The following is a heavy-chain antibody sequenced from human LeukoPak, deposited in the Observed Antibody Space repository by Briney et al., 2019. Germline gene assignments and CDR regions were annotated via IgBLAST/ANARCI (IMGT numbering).Heavy chain of an antibody. Sequence: WESLRLSCAASGFTFSSYAMGWVRQAPGKGLEWVSGVSGSGSSTYYADSVKGRFTTSRDNSKNTLYLQMSSLRAEDTAIYYCAKDGTSGWYVGNWFDPWGQGTLVTVSS. D-gene: IGHD6-19*01. CDR2: VSGSGSST. CDR1: GFTFSSYA. J-gene: IGHJ5*02. V-gene: IGHV3-23*01. CDR3: AKDGTSGWYVGNWFDP.